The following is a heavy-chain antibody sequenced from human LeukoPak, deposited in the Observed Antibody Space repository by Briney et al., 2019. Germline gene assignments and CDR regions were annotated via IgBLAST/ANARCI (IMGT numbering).Heavy chain of an antibody. V-gene: IGHV4-61*02. D-gene: IGHD2-2*01. CDR2: INTSGST. Sequence: SETLSLTCTVSGGSISSGSYYWSWIRQPAGKGLEWIGRINTSGSTNYNPSLKSRVTISVDTSKNQFSLKLSSVTAADTAVYYCARNVVVPAAPFYYYYYMDVWGKGTTVTVSS. CDR1: GGSISSGSYY. CDR3: ARNVVVPAAPFYYYYYMDV. J-gene: IGHJ6*03.